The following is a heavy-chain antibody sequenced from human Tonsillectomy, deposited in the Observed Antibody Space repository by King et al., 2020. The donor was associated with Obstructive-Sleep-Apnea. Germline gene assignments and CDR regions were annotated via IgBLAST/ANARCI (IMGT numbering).Heavy chain of an antibody. CDR2: ISYDGNNK. CDR3: AKSKYHLPEVILDV. J-gene: IGHJ6*02. Sequence: VQLVESGGGVVQPGRSLRLSCAASGFTFSAYGMHWVRQAPGKGLEWVAVISYDGNNKYYTDSVKGRFTISRDNSKNTLYLQMNNLRAEDTAVYYCAKSKYHLPEVILDVWGQGTTVIVSS. CDR1: GFTFSAYG. V-gene: IGHV3-30*18. D-gene: IGHD3-22*01.